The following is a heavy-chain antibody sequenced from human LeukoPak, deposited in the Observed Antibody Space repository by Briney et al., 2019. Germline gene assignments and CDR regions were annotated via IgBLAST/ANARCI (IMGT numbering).Heavy chain of an antibody. CDR2: ISDNGRRT. Sequence: GRSVRLSCPASGFTFSNFGLNWVRQAPGKGLEWVAFISDNGRRTYYLESVKGLFTISRDDSKNTLYLQMNSLRVEDTAVYYCARDRIGKYSIDYWGQGTLVTVSS. CDR1: GFTFSNFG. D-gene: IGHD2-15*01. J-gene: IGHJ4*02. V-gene: IGHV3-33*08. CDR3: ARDRIGKYSIDY.